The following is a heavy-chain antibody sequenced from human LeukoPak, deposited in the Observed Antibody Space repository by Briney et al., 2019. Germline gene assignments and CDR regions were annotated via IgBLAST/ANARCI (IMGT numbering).Heavy chain of an antibody. D-gene: IGHD2-15*01. CDR1: GFIVSNNF. V-gene: IGHV3-66*01. CDR3: ARGAAFSAFNM. CDR2: LYSAGST. J-gene: IGHJ3*02. Sequence: EGSLRLSCAASGFIVSNNFMSWVRQAPGKGLEWVSVLYSAGSTFYVDSVKGRFTISRDNSKNMLFLQMNSLRDEDTAVYYCARGAAFSAFNMWGQGTMVTVSS.